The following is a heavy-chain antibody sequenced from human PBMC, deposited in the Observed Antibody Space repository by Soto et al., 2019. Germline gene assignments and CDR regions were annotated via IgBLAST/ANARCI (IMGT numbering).Heavy chain of an antibody. CDR3: ARDCSSTSCYYYYYYGMDV. CDR2: ISSSGSTI. Sequence: GGSLRLSCAASGFTFSSYEMNWVRQAPGKGLEWVSYISSSGSTIYYADSVKGRFTISRDNAKNSLYLQMNSLRAEDTAVYYCARDCSSTSCYYYYYYGMDVRGQGTTVTVSS. D-gene: IGHD2-2*01. J-gene: IGHJ6*02. V-gene: IGHV3-48*03. CDR1: GFTFSSYE.